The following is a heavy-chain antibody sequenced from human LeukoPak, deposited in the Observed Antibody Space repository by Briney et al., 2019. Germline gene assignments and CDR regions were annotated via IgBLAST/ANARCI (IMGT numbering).Heavy chain of an antibody. Sequence: GSLRLSCAASGFTVSSNYMSWVRQAPGKGLEWVSVIYSGGSTYYADPVKGRFTISRDNSKNTLYLQMNSLRAEDTAVYYCAREGVDYDSSGFFDYWGQGTLVTVSS. CDR3: AREGVDYDSSGFFDY. V-gene: IGHV3-53*01. J-gene: IGHJ4*02. CDR1: GFTVSSNY. CDR2: IYSGGST. D-gene: IGHD3-22*01.